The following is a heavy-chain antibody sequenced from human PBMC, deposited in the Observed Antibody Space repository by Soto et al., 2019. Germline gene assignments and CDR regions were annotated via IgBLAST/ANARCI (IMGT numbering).Heavy chain of an antibody. CDR2: ISSSGSTI. J-gene: IGHJ4*02. CDR3: ASDYYDSSGYYY. Sequence: GGSLRLSCAASGFTFSDYYMSWIRQAPGKGLEWVSYISSSGSTIYYADSVKGRFTISRDNAKNSLYLQMNSLRAEDTAGYYCASDYYDSSGYYYWGQGTLVTVSS. CDR1: GFTFSDYY. D-gene: IGHD3-22*01. V-gene: IGHV3-11*01.